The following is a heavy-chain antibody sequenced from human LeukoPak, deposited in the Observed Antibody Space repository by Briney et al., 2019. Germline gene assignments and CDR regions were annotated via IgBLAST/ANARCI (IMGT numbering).Heavy chain of an antibody. Sequence: GGSLRLSCAASGITSSTYCTHGVRQAPGKGLLWVSRILREGDITPHAASVKGRFTISRDTAQTPLSLQMNSLSAEDTAIYYCVRDWGGSNADYWGQGTLVTVSS. J-gene: IGHJ4*02. CDR1: GITSSTYC. CDR2: ILREGDIT. CDR3: VRDWGGSNADY. V-gene: IGHV3-74*03. D-gene: IGHD1-26*01.